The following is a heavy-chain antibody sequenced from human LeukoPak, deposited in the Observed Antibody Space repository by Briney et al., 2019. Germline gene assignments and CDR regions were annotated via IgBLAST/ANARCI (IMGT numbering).Heavy chain of an antibody. Sequence: SETLSLTCTVSGGSISSYYWSWIRQPPGKTLEWIGYIYNSGSTNYNPSLKSRVTISVDTSKNQFSLKLSSVTAADTAVYYCARHVLLLSAFDIWGQGTMVTVSS. CDR1: GGSISSYY. V-gene: IGHV4-59*01. D-gene: IGHD3-10*01. CDR3: ARHVLLLSAFDI. CDR2: IYNSGST. J-gene: IGHJ3*02.